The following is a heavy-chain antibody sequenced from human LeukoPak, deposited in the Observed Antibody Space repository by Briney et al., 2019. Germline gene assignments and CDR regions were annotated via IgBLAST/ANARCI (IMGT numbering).Heavy chain of an antibody. CDR3: AKSHSSGWYYYFDY. CDR2: IIPIFGTA. Sequence: SVKVSCKASGGTFISYAISWVRQAPGQGLEWMGGIIPIFGTANYAQKFQGRVTITADVSTSTAYMELSSLRSEDTAVYYCAKSHSSGWYYYFDYWGQGTLVTVSS. V-gene: IGHV1-69*13. CDR1: GGTFISYA. D-gene: IGHD6-19*01. J-gene: IGHJ4*02.